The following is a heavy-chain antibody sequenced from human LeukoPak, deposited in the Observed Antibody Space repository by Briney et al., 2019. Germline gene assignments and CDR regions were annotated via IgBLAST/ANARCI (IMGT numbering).Heavy chain of an antibody. D-gene: IGHD6-19*01. CDR2: FYYSGST. Sequence: PSETLSLTCTVSGGSITISNYYWGWLRQPPGKGLEWIGSFYYSGSTYYNPSLKSRVTISVDTSKSQFSLKLSSVTAADTAAYYCARKQWVMYYFDSWGQGTLVTVSS. J-gene: IGHJ4*02. CDR3: ARKQWVMYYFDS. CDR1: GGSITISNYY. V-gene: IGHV4-39*01.